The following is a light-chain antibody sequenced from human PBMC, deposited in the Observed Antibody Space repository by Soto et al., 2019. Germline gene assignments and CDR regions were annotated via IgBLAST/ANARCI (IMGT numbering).Light chain of an antibody. J-gene: IGLJ2*01. CDR3: SSYTSSATLPLV. Sequence: QSALTQPASVSGSPGQSISISCTGTSSDIGAYNYVSWYQQHPGQAPKLMIYDVTNRPSGVSNRFSGSKSGNTASLTISGLQADDDADYYCSSYTSSATLPLVFGGGTKRTVL. V-gene: IGLV2-14*01. CDR1: SSDIGAYNY. CDR2: DVT.